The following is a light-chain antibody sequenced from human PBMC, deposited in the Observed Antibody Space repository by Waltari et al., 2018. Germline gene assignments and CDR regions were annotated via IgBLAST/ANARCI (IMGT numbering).Light chain of an antibody. CDR3: AAWDDSLNGRV. CDR1: SSNIGTNT. J-gene: IGLJ3*02. Sequence: QSVLTQPPSASGTAAQRVTISCSGSSSNIGTNTVHWYQQLPGTAPKLLIYSNNQRPSGVPDRFSGAKSGTSASLAISGLQSEDEADYYCAAWDDSLNGRVFGGGTKLTVL. CDR2: SNN. V-gene: IGLV1-44*01.